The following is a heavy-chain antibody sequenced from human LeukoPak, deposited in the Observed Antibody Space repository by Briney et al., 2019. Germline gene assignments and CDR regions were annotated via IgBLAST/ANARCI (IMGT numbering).Heavy chain of an antibody. CDR1: GFTFSTYA. Sequence: GGSLRLSCAASGFTFSTYAVNWVRQAPGKGLEWVSTISGSGDSTYYADSVKGRFTISRDNSKNTLYLQMNSLRAEDTAVYYCARDSSSYGMDVWGQGTTVTVSS. D-gene: IGHD6-6*01. CDR3: ARDSSSYGMDV. CDR2: ISGSGDST. V-gene: IGHV3-23*01. J-gene: IGHJ6*02.